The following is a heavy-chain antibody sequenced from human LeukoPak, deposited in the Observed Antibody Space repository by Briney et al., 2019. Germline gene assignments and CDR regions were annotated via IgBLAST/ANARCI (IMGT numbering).Heavy chain of an antibody. D-gene: IGHD3-16*01. Sequence: GGSLRLSCVASGFTFGTYAMSWVRQAAGKGLEWVSAISARGDRTYYADSVKGRSTISRDNSKNTLYVQMNSLRVEDTAAYFCVKEMSGYAYGDYWGQGALVTVSS. J-gene: IGHJ4*02. V-gene: IGHV3-23*01. CDR3: VKEMSGYAYGDY. CDR1: GFTFGTYA. CDR2: ISARGDRT.